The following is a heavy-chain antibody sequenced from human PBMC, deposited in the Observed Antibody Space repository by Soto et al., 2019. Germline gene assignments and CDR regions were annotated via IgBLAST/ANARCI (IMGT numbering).Heavy chain of an antibody. CDR1: GFTFSSYS. CDR3: ARAGTGYTCDY. V-gene: IGHV3-21*01. Sequence: EVQLVESGGGLVKPGGSLRLSCAASGFTFSSYSMNWVRQAPGKGLEWVSSISSSSSYIYYADSVKGRVTISRDNAKNSLYLQTNSLRAEDTAVYYCARAGTGYTCDYWGQGTLVTVSS. CDR2: ISSSSSYI. J-gene: IGHJ4*02. D-gene: IGHD5-18*01.